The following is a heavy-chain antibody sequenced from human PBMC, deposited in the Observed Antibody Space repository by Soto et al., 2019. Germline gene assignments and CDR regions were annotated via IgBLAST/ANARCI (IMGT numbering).Heavy chain of an antibody. D-gene: IGHD4-17*01. Sequence: GTSVKLSCEACGDSFRTYTITWMRQAPGQGLEWMGGIIPRSATSNYAQKSQGRVTITADESTSTAYMELSSLRSEDTAVYYCAREGLALVPTTVNSDYYYYAMDVWGQGTTVTVS. CDR1: GDSFRTYT. CDR2: IIPRSATS. V-gene: IGHV1-69*13. CDR3: AREGLALVPTTVNSDYYYYAMDV. J-gene: IGHJ6*02.